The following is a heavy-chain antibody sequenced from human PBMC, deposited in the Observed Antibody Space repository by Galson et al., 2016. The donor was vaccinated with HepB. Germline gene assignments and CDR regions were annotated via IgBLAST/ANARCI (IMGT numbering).Heavy chain of an antibody. CDR1: GGSISGDYY. CDR3: AREVAADVCMDV. D-gene: IGHD6-13*01. CDR2: IYYSGST. J-gene: IGHJ6*03. V-gene: IGHV4-31*11. Sequence: TLSLTCAVSGGSISGDYYWSWIRQHPGKGLEWIGYIYYSGSTYYHPSLKSRVTISVDTSKNQFSLKLSSVTAADTAVYYCAREVAADVCMDVWGKGTTVTVSS.